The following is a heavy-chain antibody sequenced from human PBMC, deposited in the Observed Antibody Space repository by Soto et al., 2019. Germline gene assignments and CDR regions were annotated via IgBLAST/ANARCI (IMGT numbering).Heavy chain of an antibody. CDR2: ISGDASST. D-gene: IGHD1-26*01. V-gene: IGHV3-74*01. CDR1: GFTFSDNW. Sequence: EVKVVESGGGLVQPGGSLRLSCAASGFTFSDNWMHWVRQPPGKGPVWVSRISGDASSTSYADSLKGRFTISRDSAKKTVYLQMATLRVEDTAVYYCTRGGTRTSYWGLFDSWGQGTLVTVSS. J-gene: IGHJ4*02. CDR3: TRGGTRTSYWGLFDS.